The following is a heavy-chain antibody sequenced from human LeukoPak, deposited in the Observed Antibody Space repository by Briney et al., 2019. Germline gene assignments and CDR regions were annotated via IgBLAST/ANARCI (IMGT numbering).Heavy chain of an antibody. Sequence: GGSLRLSCAASGFTFSSYWMHWVRQAPGKGLVWVSRIKSDGSSTTYADSVKGRFTISRDNARNTLYLQMNSLRAEDTAVYYCAKSDYFDSWGQGTLVTVSS. V-gene: IGHV3-74*01. CDR3: AKSDYFDS. J-gene: IGHJ4*02. CDR2: IKSDGSST. CDR1: GFTFSSYW.